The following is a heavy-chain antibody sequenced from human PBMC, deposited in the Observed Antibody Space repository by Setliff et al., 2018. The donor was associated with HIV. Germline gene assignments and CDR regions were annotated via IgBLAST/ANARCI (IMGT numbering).Heavy chain of an antibody. D-gene: IGHD1-26*01. Sequence: SETLSLTCAVYGGSFSGYYWSWIRQPPGKGLEWIGEINHSGSTNYNPSLKSRVTISVDTSKNQFSLKLRSVTAADRAVYYCARNTPGIVPRRVGFDPWGQGTLVTVSS. J-gene: IGHJ5*02. CDR1: GGSFSGYY. V-gene: IGHV4-34*01. CDR3: ARNTPGIVPRRVGFDP. CDR2: INHSGST.